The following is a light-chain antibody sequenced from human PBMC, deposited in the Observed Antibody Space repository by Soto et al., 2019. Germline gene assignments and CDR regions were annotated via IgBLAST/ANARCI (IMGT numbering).Light chain of an antibody. CDR1: SSDVGAYKY. J-gene: IGLJ1*01. CDR3: NSYAGDIIRFV. CDR2: EVS. Sequence: QSALTQPASVSGSPGQSVTISCTVTSSDVGAYKYVSWYQQHPGKAPKLMIYEVSNRPSGVSNRSSGSKSGNTASLTISGLQADDEADYYCNSYAGDIIRFVFGTGTKVTVL. V-gene: IGLV2-14*01.